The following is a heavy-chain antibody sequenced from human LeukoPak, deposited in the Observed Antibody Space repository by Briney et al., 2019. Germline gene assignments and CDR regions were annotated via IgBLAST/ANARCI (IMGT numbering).Heavy chain of an antibody. V-gene: IGHV1-69*05. D-gene: IGHD3-10*01. CDR2: IIPIFGTA. CDR3: ARGTTMVRGDSEFDY. Sequence: GRSLRLSCAASGFTFSSYAISWVRQAPGQGLKWMGRIIPIFGTANYAQKFQGRVTITTDESTSTAYMELSSLRSEDTAVYYCARGTTMVRGDSEFDYWGQGTLVTVSS. CDR1: GFTFSSYA. J-gene: IGHJ4*02.